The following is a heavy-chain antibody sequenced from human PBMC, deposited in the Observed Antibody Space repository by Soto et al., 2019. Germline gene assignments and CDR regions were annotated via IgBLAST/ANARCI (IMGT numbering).Heavy chain of an antibody. J-gene: IGHJ5*02. CDR1: GFLFSSYA. Sequence: PGGSLRLSCEASGFLFSSYAMNWVRQAPGKGLEWVSSISSHGDTTYYADSVRGRFTISRDNSKNTLFLQMNSLRAGDTAVYFCARDHYDFGSGFHPTIWFHPWGQGTLVTVSS. D-gene: IGHD3-3*01. CDR3: ARDHYDFGSGFHPTIWFHP. CDR2: ISSHGDTT. V-gene: IGHV3-23*01.